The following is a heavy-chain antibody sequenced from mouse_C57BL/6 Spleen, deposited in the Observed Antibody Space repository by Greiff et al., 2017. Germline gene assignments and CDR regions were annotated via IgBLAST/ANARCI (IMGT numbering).Heavy chain of an antibody. Sequence: EVKLVESGGGLVQSGRSLRLSCATSGFTFSDFYMEWVRQAPGKGLEWIAASRNKANDYTTEYSASVKGRFIVSRDTSQSILYLQMNARRAEDTAIYYCARDELGGFDYWGQGTTLTVSS. J-gene: IGHJ2*01. CDR3: ARDELGGFDY. CDR2: SRNKANDYTT. CDR1: GFTFSDFY. V-gene: IGHV7-1*01. D-gene: IGHD4-1*01.